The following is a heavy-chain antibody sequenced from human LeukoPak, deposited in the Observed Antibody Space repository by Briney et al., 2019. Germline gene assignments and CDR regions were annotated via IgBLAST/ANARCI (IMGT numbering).Heavy chain of an antibody. CDR2: IYYSGST. D-gene: IGHD2-15*01. CDR3: ARHSRYCSGGSCFHFDY. J-gene: IGHJ4*02. V-gene: IGHV4-59*08. CDR1: GGSISSYY. Sequence: SETLSLTCTVSGGSISSYYWSWIRQPPGKGLEWIGYIYYSGSTYYNPSLKSRVTISVDTSKNQFSLKLSSVTAADTAVYYCARHSRYCSGGSCFHFDYWGQGTLVTVSS.